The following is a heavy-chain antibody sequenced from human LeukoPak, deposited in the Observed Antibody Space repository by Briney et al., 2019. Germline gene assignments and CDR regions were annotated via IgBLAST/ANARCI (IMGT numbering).Heavy chain of an antibody. CDR3: ARDQHRDY. J-gene: IGHJ4*02. CDR2: ISSSSSYI. CDR1: GFTLRSYN. V-gene: IGHV3-21*01. D-gene: IGHD6-13*01. Sequence: PGGALGLSFAAPGFTLRSYNKKRGRPAPGEGVEWVSSISSSSSYIYYADSVKGRFTISRDNAKNSLYLQMNSLRAEDTAVYYCARDQHRDYWGQGTLVTVSS.